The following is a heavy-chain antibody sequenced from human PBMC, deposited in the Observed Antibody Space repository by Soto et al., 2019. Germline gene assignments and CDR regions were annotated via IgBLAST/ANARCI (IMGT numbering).Heavy chain of an antibody. CDR1: SGSISSSHW. V-gene: IGHV4-4*02. Sequence: QVQLQESGPGLVKPSGTLSLTCAVSSGSISSSHWWTWVRQSPGKGLEYIGEISHSGTSNSNPSLKSRVTLSVDKSKNHFSLTLTSVTAADTAVYYCARVVLTITRGAFDAWCQGTLVIVSS. CDR3: ARVVLTITRGAFDA. D-gene: IGHD3-9*01. J-gene: IGHJ3*01. CDR2: ISHSGTS.